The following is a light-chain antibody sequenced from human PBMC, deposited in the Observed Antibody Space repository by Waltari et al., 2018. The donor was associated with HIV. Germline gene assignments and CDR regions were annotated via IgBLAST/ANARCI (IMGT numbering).Light chain of an antibody. V-gene: IGKV3-15*01. CDR3: QQYNNWPPF. Sequence: EIVVTQSPATLSVSPGARATLSCRASQRVGSDLAWYQQKPGQAPRLLRYGASTRATGIPARFSGSGSGKEFTLTISSLQSEDFAVYDCQQYNNWPPFFGPGTKVDIK. CDR1: QRVGSD. CDR2: GAS. J-gene: IGKJ3*01.